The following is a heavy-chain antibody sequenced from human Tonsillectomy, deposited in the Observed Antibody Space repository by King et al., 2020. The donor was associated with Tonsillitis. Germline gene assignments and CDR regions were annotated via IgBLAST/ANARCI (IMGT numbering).Heavy chain of an antibody. CDR3: ASQGAHDDGDYPFDY. D-gene: IGHD4-17*01. V-gene: IGHV3-23*03. CDR1: GFTFSSYA. J-gene: IGHJ4*02. CDR2: IYSGGSST. Sequence: VQLVESGGGLVQPGGSLRLSCAASGFTFSSYAMSWVRQAPGKGLEWVSVIYSGGSSTYYADSVKGRFTISRDNSKNTLYLQMNSLRAEDTAVYYCASQGAHDDGDYPFDYWGQGTLGTVSS.